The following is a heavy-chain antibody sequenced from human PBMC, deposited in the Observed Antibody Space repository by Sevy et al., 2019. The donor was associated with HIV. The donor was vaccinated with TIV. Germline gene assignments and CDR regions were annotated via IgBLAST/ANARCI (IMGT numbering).Heavy chain of an antibody. CDR2: ISSSGSTI. J-gene: IGHJ6*02. D-gene: IGHD6-13*01. CDR1: GFTFSDYY. V-gene: IGHV3-11*01. CDR3: ARGGIAAADPTYYYYYGMDV. Sequence: GGSLRLSCAASGFTFSDYYMSWIRQAPGKGLEWVSYISSSGSTIYYADSVKGRFTISRDNAKNSLYLQMNSLRAEDTAVYYCARGGIAAADPTYYYYYGMDVWGQGTTLTVSS.